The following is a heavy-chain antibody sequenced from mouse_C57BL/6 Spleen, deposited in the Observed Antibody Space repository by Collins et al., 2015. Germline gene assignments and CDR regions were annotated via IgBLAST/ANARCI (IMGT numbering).Heavy chain of an antibody. CDR1: GYAFTNYL. J-gene: IGHJ4*01. Sequence: QVQLQQSGAELVRPGTSVKVSCKASGYAFTNYLIEWVKQRPGQGLEWIGVINPGSGGTNYNEKFKGKATLTADKSSSTAYMQLSSLTSDDSAVYFCARYITTASYAMDYWGQGTSVTVS. CDR2: INPGSGGT. CDR3: ARYITTASYAMDY. D-gene: IGHD1-2*01. V-gene: IGHV1-54*01.